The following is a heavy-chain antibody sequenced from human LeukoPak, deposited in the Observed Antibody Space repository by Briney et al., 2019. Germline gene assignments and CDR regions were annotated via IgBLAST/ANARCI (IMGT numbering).Heavy chain of an antibody. J-gene: IGHJ4*02. D-gene: IGHD5-12*01. Sequence: GGSLRLSCVASGFTFKNYAMNWVRQAPGKGLEWVSAINHSGGSTYYADSVKGRFTISRDNSKNTLYLQMNSLRAEDTAVYYCARGPSGYHNTGGQGTLVTVSS. CDR3: ARGPSGYHNT. CDR1: GFTFKNYA. CDR2: INHSGGST. V-gene: IGHV3-23*01.